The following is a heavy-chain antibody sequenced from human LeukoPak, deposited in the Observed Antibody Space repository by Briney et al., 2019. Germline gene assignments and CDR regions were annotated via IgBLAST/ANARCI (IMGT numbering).Heavy chain of an antibody. CDR2: IKQDGSEK. V-gene: IGHV3-7*01. CDR1: GFTFRSHW. CDR3: ARDSGRRGESESGYYDY. Sequence: GGSLRLSCAASGFTFRSHWMSWVRQAPGKGLEWVANIKQDGSEKYYVGSVKGRFTISRDNGRNSLYLQTSSPRAEDTAVYYCARDSGRRGESESGYYDYWGQGTLVTVSS. D-gene: IGHD3-22*01. J-gene: IGHJ4*02.